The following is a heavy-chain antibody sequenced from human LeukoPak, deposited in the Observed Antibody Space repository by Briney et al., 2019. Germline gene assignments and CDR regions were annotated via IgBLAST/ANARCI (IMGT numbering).Heavy chain of an antibody. Sequence: GGSLRLSXAASGSTFSSYSMNWVRQAPGKGLEWVSSISSSSSYIYYADSVKGRFTISRDNAKNSLYLQMNSLRAEDTAVYYCARRCSGGSCYVGFDYWGQGTLVTVSS. J-gene: IGHJ4*02. CDR2: ISSSSSYI. CDR3: ARRCSGGSCYVGFDY. D-gene: IGHD2-15*01. V-gene: IGHV3-21*01. CDR1: GSTFSSYS.